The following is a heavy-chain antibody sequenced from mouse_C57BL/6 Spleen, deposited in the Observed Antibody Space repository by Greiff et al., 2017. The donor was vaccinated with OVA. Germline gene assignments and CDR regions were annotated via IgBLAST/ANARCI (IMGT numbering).Heavy chain of an antibody. Sequence: VQLQQSGPELVKPGASVKMSCKASGYTFTDYNMHWVKQSHGKSLEWIGYINPNNGGTSYNQKFKGKATLTVNKSSSTAYMERRSLTSEDSAVYYCAKDPHYYGSSFDYYAMDYWGQGTSVTVSA. CDR1: GYTFTDYN. J-gene: IGHJ4*01. D-gene: IGHD1-1*01. V-gene: IGHV1-22*01. CDR2: INPNNGGT. CDR3: AKDPHYYGSSFDYYAMDY.